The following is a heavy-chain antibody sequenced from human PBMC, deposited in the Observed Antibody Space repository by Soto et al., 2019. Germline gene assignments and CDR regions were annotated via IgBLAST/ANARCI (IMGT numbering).Heavy chain of an antibody. Sequence: GESLKISCKASGYSFSNYWIGWVRQMPGKGLEWLGLIYAGDSDTKYSPSIQGQVTFSADRSTSTAYLQWSSPKASDTAMYYCARVADPYSFGYGGMDVWGQGTTVTVSS. V-gene: IGHV5-51*01. J-gene: IGHJ6*02. D-gene: IGHD3-22*01. CDR2: IYAGDSDT. CDR3: ARVADPYSFGYGGMDV. CDR1: GYSFSNYW.